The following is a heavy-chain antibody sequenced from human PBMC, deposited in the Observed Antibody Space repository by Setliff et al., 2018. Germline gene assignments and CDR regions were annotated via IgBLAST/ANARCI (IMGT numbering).Heavy chain of an antibody. J-gene: IGHJ6*02. CDR3: ARVNTVLRGYGSSWYSPPYYYGMDV. Sequence: PSETLSLTCAVYGGSFSGYYWSWIRQPPGKGLEWIGEINHSGSTNYNPSLKSRVTISVDTSKNQFSLKLSSVTAADTAVYYCARVNTVLRGYGSSWYSPPYYYGMDVWGQGTTVTVSS. CDR1: GGSFSGYY. V-gene: IGHV4-34*01. D-gene: IGHD6-13*01. CDR2: INHSGST.